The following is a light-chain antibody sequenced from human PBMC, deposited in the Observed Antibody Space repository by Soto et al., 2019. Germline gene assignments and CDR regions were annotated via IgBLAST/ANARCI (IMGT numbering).Light chain of an antibody. V-gene: IGLV2-8*01. CDR1: SSDVGGYNY. CDR3: SSPAGSYNPFV. J-gene: IGLJ1*01. CDR2: DVG. Sequence: QSALTQPPSASGSPGQSVTISCTGTSSDVGGYNYVSWYQQHPGKAPKVMIYDVGKRPSGVPDRFSGSKSGNTASLTVSGLQAEDEADYCSSPAGSYNPFVFGTGTKLTVL.